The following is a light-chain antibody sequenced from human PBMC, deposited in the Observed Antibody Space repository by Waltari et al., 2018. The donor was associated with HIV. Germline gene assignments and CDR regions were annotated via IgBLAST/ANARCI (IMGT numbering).Light chain of an antibody. J-gene: IGLJ1*01. V-gene: IGLV2-8*01. Sequence: QSALTQHPSASGSPGQPVTISCTGTSSDVGGYNYVSWYQQHPGKAPKLMIYEVSKRPPGVPDRFSGSKSGNTASLTVSGLQAEDEADYYCSSYAGRVFGTGTKVTVL. CDR3: SSYAGRV. CDR1: SSDVGGYNY. CDR2: EVS.